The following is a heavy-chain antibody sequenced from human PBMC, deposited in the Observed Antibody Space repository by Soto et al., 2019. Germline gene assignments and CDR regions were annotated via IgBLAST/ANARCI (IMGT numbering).Heavy chain of an antibody. J-gene: IGHJ4*02. V-gene: IGHV3-23*01. CDR1: GFTFSSYA. CDR2: ISGSGVST. Sequence: GGSLRLSCAASGFTFSSYAMHWVRQAPGKGLEWVSAISGSGVSTYYADSVKGRFTISRDNSKNTLYLQMNSLRAEDTAVYYCAKSPGMYYYDSSGYYHYDYWGQGTLVTVSS. D-gene: IGHD3-22*01. CDR3: AKSPGMYYYDSSGYYHYDY.